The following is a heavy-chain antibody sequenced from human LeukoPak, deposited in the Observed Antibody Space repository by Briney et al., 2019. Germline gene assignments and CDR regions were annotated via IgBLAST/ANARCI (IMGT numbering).Heavy chain of an antibody. D-gene: IGHD3-16*01. V-gene: IGHV3-30*14. CDR3: ARAQRGGVLDP. CDR1: GFTFSSYA. CDR2: ISYDGSNK. Sequence: PGGSLRLSCAAPGFTFSSYAMHWVRQAPGKGLEWVAVISYDGSNKYYADSVKGRFTISRDNSKNTLYLQMNSLRAGDTAVYYCARAQRGGVLDPWGQRTLVTVSS. J-gene: IGHJ5*02.